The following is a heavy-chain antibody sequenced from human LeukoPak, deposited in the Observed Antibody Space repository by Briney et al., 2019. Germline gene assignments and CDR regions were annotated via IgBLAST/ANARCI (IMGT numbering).Heavy chain of an antibody. CDR1: GFSLSNYW. CDR2: IKQDGSEK. D-gene: IGHD1-1*01. CDR3: AGGLTWITDH. Sequence: GGSLRLSCEASGFSLSNYWMNWVRQAPGKGLEWVANIKQDGSEKYYVDPVKGRFTISRDNAKNSLNLQMNGLRDEDTAVYYCAGGLTWITDHWGQGTLVTVSS. J-gene: IGHJ4*02. V-gene: IGHV3-7*01.